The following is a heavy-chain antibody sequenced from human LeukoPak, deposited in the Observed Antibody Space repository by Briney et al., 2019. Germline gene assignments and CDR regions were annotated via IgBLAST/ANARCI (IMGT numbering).Heavy chain of an antibody. J-gene: IGHJ4*02. V-gene: IGHV3-48*01. CDR3: ARDGVMAETPFYFDS. D-gene: IGHD2-21*01. Sequence: GASLRLSCTGSGFIFNSYGINWVRQAPGKGLEWVAYICSSTSNIFYADSVKGRFTISRDHAKDSVLLQMNSLRVEDTALYFCARDGVMAETPFYFDSWGQRALVTVSS. CDR2: ICSSTSNI. CDR1: GFIFNSYG.